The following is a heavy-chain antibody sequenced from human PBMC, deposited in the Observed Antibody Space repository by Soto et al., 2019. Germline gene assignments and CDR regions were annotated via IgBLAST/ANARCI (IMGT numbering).Heavy chain of an antibody. CDR1: GFTFSSYA. J-gene: IGHJ4*02. V-gene: IGHV3-23*01. CDR2: ISGSGGST. D-gene: IGHD3-22*01. Sequence: WWSLRVSCAASGFTFSSYAMSWFRQAPGKGLEWVSAISGSGGSTYYADSVKGRFTISRDNSKNTLYLQMNSLRAEDTAVYYCAKDFPEANYYDRSGYYYEGIFDYWGQGTLVTVSS. CDR3: AKDFPEANYYDRSGYYYEGIFDY.